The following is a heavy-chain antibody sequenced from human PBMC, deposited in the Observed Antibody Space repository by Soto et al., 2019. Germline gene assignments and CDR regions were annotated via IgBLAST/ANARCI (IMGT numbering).Heavy chain of an antibody. Sequence: SETLSLTCTVSGGSISSYYWSWIRQPPGKGLEWIGYIYYSGSTNYNPSLKSRVTISVDTSKNQFSLKLSSVTAADAAVYYCARGDYYYYGMDVWGQGTTVTVSS. CDR3: ARGDYYYYGMDV. CDR1: GGSISSYY. J-gene: IGHJ6*02. V-gene: IGHV4-59*01. CDR2: IYYSGST.